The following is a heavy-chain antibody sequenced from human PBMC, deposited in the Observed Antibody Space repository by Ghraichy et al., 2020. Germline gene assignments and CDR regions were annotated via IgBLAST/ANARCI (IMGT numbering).Heavy chain of an antibody. Sequence: GGSLRLSCTASGFTFGDYAMSWVRQAPGKGLEWVGFIRSKAYGGTTEYAASVKGRFTISRDDSKSIAYLQMNSLKTEDTAVYYCTRRWLRGRWLGYYFDYWGQGTLVTVSS. J-gene: IGHJ4*02. CDR2: IRSKAYGGTT. V-gene: IGHV3-49*04. CDR1: GFTFGDYA. CDR3: TRRWLRGRWLGYYFDY. D-gene: IGHD5-12*01.